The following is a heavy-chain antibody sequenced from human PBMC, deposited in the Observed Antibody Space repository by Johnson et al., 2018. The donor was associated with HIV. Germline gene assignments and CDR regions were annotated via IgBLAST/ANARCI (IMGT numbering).Heavy chain of an antibody. CDR1: GFIFTNYA. CDR3: AKGWGRGTFSTDDSFDI. Sequence: VQLVESGGGLVQPGGSLRLSCAASGFIFTNYAMSWVRQAPGKGLEWVSGISGSGDNTYYADSVKGRFTISRDNSRNTLYLQMNSLRAEDTAVDYCAKGWGRGTFSTDDSFDIWGQGTMVTVSS. D-gene: IGHD1-26*01. V-gene: IGHV3-23*04. CDR2: ISGSGDNT. J-gene: IGHJ3*02.